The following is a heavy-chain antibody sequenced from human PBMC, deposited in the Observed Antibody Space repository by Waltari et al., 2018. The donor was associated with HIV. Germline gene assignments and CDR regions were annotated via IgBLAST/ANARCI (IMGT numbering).Heavy chain of an antibody. CDR3: ARQEVMRVKWELRIFDY. J-gene: IGHJ4*02. CDR2: IYYSGST. V-gene: IGHV4-39*01. D-gene: IGHD1-26*01. CDR1: GGSISSSSYY. Sequence: QLQLQESGPGLVKPSETLSLTCTVSGGSISSSSYYWGWIRQPPGKGLEWIGSIYYSGSTYYNPSLKSRVTISVDTSKNQFSLKLSSVTAADTAVYYCARQEVMRVKWELRIFDYWGQGTLVTVSS.